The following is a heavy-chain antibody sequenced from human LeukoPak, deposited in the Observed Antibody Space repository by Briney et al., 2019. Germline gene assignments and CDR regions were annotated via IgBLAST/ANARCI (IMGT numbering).Heavy chain of an antibody. CDR2: ISGSSSFI. CDR1: GFTFSSYS. V-gene: IGHV3-21*01. D-gene: IGHD2-2*02. CDR3: ARDCSSTTCYRNGFDP. Sequence: GGSLRLSCAASGFTFSSYSMNWVRQAPGKGLEWVSSISGSSSFIYYADSVKGRFTISRDNAKNSLYLQMNSLRAEDTAVYYCARDCSSTTCYRNGFDPWGQGTLVTVSS. J-gene: IGHJ5*02.